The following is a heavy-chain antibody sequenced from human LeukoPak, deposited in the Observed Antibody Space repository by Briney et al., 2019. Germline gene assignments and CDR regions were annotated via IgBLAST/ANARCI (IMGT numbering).Heavy chain of an antibody. J-gene: IGHJ3*01. CDR3: ARPDSTHYYGALGPDV. V-gene: IGHV4-59*08. Sequence: PSETLSLTCTVSGTSMSNYYWSWIRQPPGKGLEWIGYVFYNGDTDYNPSLKSRVTLSLDTSGNQFFLSLRSLTAEDTAMYYCARPDSTHYYGALGPDVWGPGTMVTVSS. CDR1: GTSMSNYY. CDR2: VFYNGDT. D-gene: IGHD3-22*01.